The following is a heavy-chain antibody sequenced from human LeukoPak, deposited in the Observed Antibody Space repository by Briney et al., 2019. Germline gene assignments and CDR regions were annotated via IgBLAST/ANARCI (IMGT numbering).Heavy chain of an antibody. J-gene: IGHJ4*02. CDR3: ARDRDYGDYVDY. V-gene: IGHV3-11*01. Sequence: LSLTCAVYGGSFSGYYWSWIRQAPGKGLEWVSYISSSGSTIYYADSVKGRFTISRDNAKNSLYLQMNSLRAEDTAVYYCARDRDYGDYVDYWGQGTLVTVSS. CDR2: ISSSGSTI. CDR1: GGSFSGYY. D-gene: IGHD4-17*01.